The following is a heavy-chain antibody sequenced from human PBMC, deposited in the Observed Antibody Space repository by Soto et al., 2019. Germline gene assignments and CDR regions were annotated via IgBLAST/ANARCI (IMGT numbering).Heavy chain of an antibody. V-gene: IGHV4-34*01. CDR3: ARVNYDYIWGSYRYFKGGYFDY. CDR2: INHSGST. D-gene: IGHD3-16*02. CDR1: GGSFSGYY. Sequence: SETLSLTCAVYGGSFSGYYWSWIRQPPGKGLEWIGDINHSGSTNYNPSLKSRVTISVDTSKNQFSLKLSSVTAADTAVYYCARVNYDYIWGSYRYFKGGYFDYWGQGTLVTVSS. J-gene: IGHJ4*02.